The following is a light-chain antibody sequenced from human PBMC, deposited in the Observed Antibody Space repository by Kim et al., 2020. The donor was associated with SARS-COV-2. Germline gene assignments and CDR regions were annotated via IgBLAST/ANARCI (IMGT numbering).Light chain of an antibody. CDR3: QQRRNWPPLN. J-gene: IGKJ4*01. Sequence: SPGESATLPCRASQSVSSNLAGDQQKPGQAPRLLIYDASNKATGIPARFSGSGSGTDFALTISSLEPEDFVVYYCQQRRNWPPLNFGGGTKVEIK. CDR1: QSVSSN. CDR2: DAS. V-gene: IGKV3-11*01.